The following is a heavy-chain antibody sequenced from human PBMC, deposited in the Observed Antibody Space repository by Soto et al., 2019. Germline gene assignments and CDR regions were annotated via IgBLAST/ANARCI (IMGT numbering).Heavy chain of an antibody. CDR2: INWNGVNK. CDR1: GFMFEDFA. CDR3: AKDVDRLGELWGYFQS. J-gene: IGHJ1*01. V-gene: IGHV3-9*01. Sequence: PGGSLRLSCTVSGFMFEDFAMHWVRQAPGQGLEWVSGINWNGVNKGYAESVLGRFTISRDNAKKSLYLDMNYLRPEDTALYFCAKDVDRLGELWGYFQSWGQGTMVTVSS. D-gene: IGHD3-16*01.